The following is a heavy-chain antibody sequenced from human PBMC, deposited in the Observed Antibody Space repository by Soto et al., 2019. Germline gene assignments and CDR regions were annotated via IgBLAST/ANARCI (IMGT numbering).Heavy chain of an antibody. CDR3: ARVPTGKYGVWNY. CDR2: INPGGSIT. CDR1: GFTFSSYW. V-gene: IGHV3-74*01. J-gene: IGHJ4*02. D-gene: IGHD2-8*01. Sequence: EEQLVESGGGLVQPGGSLRLSCAASGFTFSSYWMHWVRQAPGKGLVWVSRINPGGSITAYADSVKGRFTISRDNAKNTLYLQMHSLRGDDTAVYYCARVPTGKYGVWNYWGQGTLVTVSS.